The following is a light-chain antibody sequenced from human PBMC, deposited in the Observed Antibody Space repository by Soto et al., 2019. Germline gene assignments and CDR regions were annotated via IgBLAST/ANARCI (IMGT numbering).Light chain of an antibody. CDR2: DAS. Sequence: DIQMTQSPSTLSASVGDRVTITCGASQSISSWLAWYQQKPGKAPKLMIYDASSLQSGVPATFSGSGSGTEFTLTISSLQPDDFATYYCQQYNSYPCTFGQGTKVEIK. CDR3: QQYNSYPCT. J-gene: IGKJ1*01. CDR1: QSISSW. V-gene: IGKV1-5*01.